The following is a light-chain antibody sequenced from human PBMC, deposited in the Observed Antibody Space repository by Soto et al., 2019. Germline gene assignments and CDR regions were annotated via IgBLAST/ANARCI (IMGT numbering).Light chain of an antibody. V-gene: IGKV3-20*01. CDR3: QQYAGSPRFT. CDR1: QPLSRDC. Sequence: ELVLTHSPGTLSFSPAERATLSCMATQPLSRDCLAWYQRTPGQARRLLISGVSRRATGTRDRFSGSGSGTEFTVTIRRLEPEDFAVYYCQQYAGSPRFTFGPGTKVDIK. CDR2: GVS. J-gene: IGKJ3*01.